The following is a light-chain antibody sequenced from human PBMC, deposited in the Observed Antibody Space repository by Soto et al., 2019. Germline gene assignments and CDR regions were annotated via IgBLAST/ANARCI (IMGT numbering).Light chain of an antibody. V-gene: IGLV2-14*01. CDR2: EVN. CDR3: TSYTRRTTYF. CDR1: SSDVGGYNY. J-gene: IGLJ1*01. Sequence: QSALTQPASVSASPGQSITISCTGTSSDVGGYNYVSWYQQHPGKAPKLIIYEVNNRPSGVSNRFSGSKSGNTASLTISGLQPEDEADYYCTSYTRRTTYFFGSGTKLTVL.